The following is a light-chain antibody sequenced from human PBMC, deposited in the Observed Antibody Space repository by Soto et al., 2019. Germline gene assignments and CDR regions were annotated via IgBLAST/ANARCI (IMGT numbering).Light chain of an antibody. V-gene: IGKV3-20*01. CDR2: GTS. CDR3: QQYGSASWT. Sequence: EIVLTQSPGTLSLSPGERATLSCRASRSVSSSYLAWYQQKPGQAPRLLIYGTSSRATAIPDRFSGSGSGTDFTLTISRLEPVDFAVYYCQQYGSASWTFGQGTKVDIK. CDR1: RSVSSSY. J-gene: IGKJ1*01.